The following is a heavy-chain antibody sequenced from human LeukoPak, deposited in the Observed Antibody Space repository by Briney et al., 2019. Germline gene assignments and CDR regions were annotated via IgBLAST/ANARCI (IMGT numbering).Heavy chain of an antibody. CDR2: IYYSGST. CDR1: GGCINSGGYY. D-gene: IGHD3-9*01. Sequence: SQTLSLTCTVSGGCINSGGYYWSWIRQHPGKGLEWIGYIYYSGSTYYNPSLKSRVTISVDTSKNQFSLKLSSVTAADTAVYYCAKTYYDILTGYRPFDYWGQGTLVTVSS. V-gene: IGHV4-31*03. CDR3: AKTYYDILTGYRPFDY. J-gene: IGHJ4*02.